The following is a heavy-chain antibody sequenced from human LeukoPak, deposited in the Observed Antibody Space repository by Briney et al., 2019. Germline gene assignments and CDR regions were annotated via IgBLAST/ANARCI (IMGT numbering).Heavy chain of an antibody. D-gene: IGHD4-23*01. CDR2: IYYSGST. CDR3: ARAPPGDYGGNSEY. V-gene: IGHV4-30-4*01. CDR1: GGSISSGDYY. J-gene: IGHJ4*02. Sequence: SETLSLTCTVSGGSISSGDYYWSWIRQPPGKGLEWIGYIYYSGSTYYNPSLKSRVTISVDTSKNQFSLKLSSVTAADTAVYYCARAPPGDYGGNSEYWGQGTLVTVSS.